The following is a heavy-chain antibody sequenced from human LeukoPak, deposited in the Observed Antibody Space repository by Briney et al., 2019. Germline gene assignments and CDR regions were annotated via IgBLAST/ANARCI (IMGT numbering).Heavy chain of an antibody. D-gene: IGHD6-19*01. CDR1: GFTFDDYA. Sequence: SLRLSCAASGFTFDDYAMHWVRQAPGKGLEWVSGISWNSGSIGYADSVKGRFTISRDNAKNSLYLQMNSLRAEDTALYYCAKDSSGWLRYYFDYWGQGTLVTVSS. CDR3: AKDSSGWLRYYFDY. V-gene: IGHV3-9*01. CDR2: ISWNSGSI. J-gene: IGHJ4*02.